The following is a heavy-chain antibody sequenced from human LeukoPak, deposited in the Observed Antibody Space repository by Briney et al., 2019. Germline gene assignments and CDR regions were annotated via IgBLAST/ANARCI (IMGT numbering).Heavy chain of an antibody. J-gene: IGHJ4*02. Sequence: ASVKVSCKAFGYTFTSNYMHWVRQAPGQGPEWMGVISPSGGSTTYAQKFQGRVTLTRDMSTSTDYLELSSLRSEDTAVYYCARGGGSYYSSGVFDYWGQGTLVTVSS. CDR2: ISPSGGST. CDR1: GYTFTSNY. D-gene: IGHD1-26*01. V-gene: IGHV1-46*01. CDR3: ARGGGSYYSSGVFDY.